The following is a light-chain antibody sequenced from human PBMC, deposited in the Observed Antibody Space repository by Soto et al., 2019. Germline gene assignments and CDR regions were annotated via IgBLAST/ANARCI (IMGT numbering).Light chain of an antibody. CDR2: EVT. V-gene: IGLV2-11*01. Sequence: QSVLTQPRSVSGSPGQSVTISCTGTSSDVGGYNYVSWYQQHPGKAPKVMIYEVTKRPSGVPDRFSGSKSGNTAFLTISGLQAEDEADYYCCSHAGSFTYVFGTGTKLTVL. J-gene: IGLJ1*01. CDR3: CSHAGSFTYV. CDR1: SSDVGGYNY.